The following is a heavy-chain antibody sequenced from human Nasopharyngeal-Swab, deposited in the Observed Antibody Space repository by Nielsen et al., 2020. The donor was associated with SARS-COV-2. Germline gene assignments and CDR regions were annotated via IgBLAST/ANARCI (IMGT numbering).Heavy chain of an antibody. V-gene: IGHV2-70*01. CDR1: GFSLSTSGMC. CDR3: ARTKLMATMRDAFDI. D-gene: IGHD5-24*01. Sequence: SGPTLVKHTQTLTLTCTFSGFSLSTSGMCVSWIRQPPGKALEWLALIDWDDDKYYSTSLKTRLTISKDTSKNQVVLTMTNMDPVDTATYSCARTKLMATMRDAFDIWGQGTMVTVSS. CDR2: IDWDDDK. J-gene: IGHJ3*02.